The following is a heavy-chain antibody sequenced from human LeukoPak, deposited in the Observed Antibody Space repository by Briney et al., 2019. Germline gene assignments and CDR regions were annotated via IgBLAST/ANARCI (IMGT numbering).Heavy chain of an antibody. CDR2: ISGSSSYR. Sequence: GGALRLSCAGSGFTFSSDNMNWGRQAPGKGLKWVSSISGSSSYRYYADSVKGRFTISRGNAKNSLYLQMNSLRAEDTAVYYCARDRITVAATETSFDYWGQGTLVTVSS. CDR3: ARDRITVAATETSFDY. V-gene: IGHV3-21*01. CDR1: GFTFSSDN. D-gene: IGHD6-19*01. J-gene: IGHJ4*02.